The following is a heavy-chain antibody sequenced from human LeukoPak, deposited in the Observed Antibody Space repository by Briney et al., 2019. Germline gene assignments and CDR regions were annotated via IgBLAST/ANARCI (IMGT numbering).Heavy chain of an antibody. CDR1: GGSISSSSYY. CDR3: ARDPFGRTMVRGDYYGMDV. J-gene: IGHJ6*02. CDR2: IYYSGST. Sequence: SETLSLTCTVSGGSISSSSYYWGWIRRPPGKGLEWIGSIYYSGSTYYNPSLKSRVTISVDTSKNQFSLKLSSVTAADTAVYYCARDPFGRTMVRGDYYGMDVWGQGTTVTVSS. V-gene: IGHV4-39*07. D-gene: IGHD3-10*01.